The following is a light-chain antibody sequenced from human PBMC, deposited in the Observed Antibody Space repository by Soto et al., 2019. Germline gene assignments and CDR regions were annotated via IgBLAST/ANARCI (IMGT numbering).Light chain of an antibody. V-gene: IGKV1-5*03. CDR2: KAS. CDR1: QSISSW. J-gene: IGKJ3*01. Sequence: DIQMTQSPSTLSASVGDRVTITCRASQSISSWLAWYQQKPGKAPKLLIYKASSLESGVPSRFSGSGSGTEFTLTISSLHPDDFATYYCQPYNRYPFTFGPGTKVDIK. CDR3: QPYNRYPFT.